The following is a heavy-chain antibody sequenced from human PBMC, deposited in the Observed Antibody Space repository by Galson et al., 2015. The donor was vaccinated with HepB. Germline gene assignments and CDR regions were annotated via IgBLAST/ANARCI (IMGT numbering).Heavy chain of an antibody. D-gene: IGHD5-24*01. CDR3: ATDRERDGNNAGFDY. CDR1: GFTFSSYA. V-gene: IGHV3-23*01. CDR2: ISGSGGST. J-gene: IGHJ4*02. Sequence: SLRLSCAASGFTFSSYAMSWVRQAPGKGLEWVSGISGSGGSTYYADSVKGRFTVSRDNSKNTLFLQMSSLRAEDTAVYYCATDRERDGNNAGFDYWGQGTLVIVSS.